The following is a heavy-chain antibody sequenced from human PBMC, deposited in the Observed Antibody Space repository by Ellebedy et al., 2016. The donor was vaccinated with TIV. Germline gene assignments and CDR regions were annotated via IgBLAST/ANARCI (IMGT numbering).Heavy chain of an antibody. Sequence: ASVKVSXKVSGYTLTELSMHWVRQAPGKGLEWMGGFDPEDGETIYAQKFQGRVTMTEDTSTDTAYMELSSLRSEDTTVYYCATDQGLGYSYGLGPLDWGQGTLVTVSS. CDR3: ATDQGLGYSYGLGPLD. J-gene: IGHJ4*02. CDR1: GYTLTELS. CDR2: FDPEDGET. V-gene: IGHV1-24*01. D-gene: IGHD5-18*01.